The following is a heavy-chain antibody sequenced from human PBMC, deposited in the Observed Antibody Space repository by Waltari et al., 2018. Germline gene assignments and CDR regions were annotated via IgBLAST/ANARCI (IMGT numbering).Heavy chain of an antibody. CDR1: GFTVSSNY. CDR3: ARGLGVGGSYYGLDY. V-gene: IGHV3-53*02. CDR2: IYSGGSN. Sequence: EVQLVETGGGLIQPGGSLRLSCAASGFTVSSNYMSWVRQAPGKGLWWVSVIYSGGSNYYAASVKGRFTISRDNSKNTLYLQMNSRRAEDTAVYYCARGLGVGGSYYGLDYWGQGTLVTVSS. J-gene: IGHJ4*02. D-gene: IGHD1-26*01.